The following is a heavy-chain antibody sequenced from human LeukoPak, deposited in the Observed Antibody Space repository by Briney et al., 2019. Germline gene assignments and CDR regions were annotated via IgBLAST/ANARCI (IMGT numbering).Heavy chain of an antibody. V-gene: IGHV3-53*01. D-gene: IGHD3-16*02. CDR3: ARGPYDYVWGSYRHDAFDI. Sequence: LAGGSLRLSRAASEFTVSSNYMSWVRQAPGKGLEWVSVIYSGGSAYYADSVKGRFTISRDNSKNTLYLQMNSLRAEDTAVYYCARGPYDYVWGSYRHDAFDIWGQGTMVTVSS. CDR2: IYSGGSA. CDR1: EFTVSSNY. J-gene: IGHJ3*02.